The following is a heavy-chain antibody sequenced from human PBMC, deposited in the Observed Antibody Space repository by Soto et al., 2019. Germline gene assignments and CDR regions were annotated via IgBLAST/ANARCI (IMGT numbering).Heavy chain of an antibody. V-gene: IGHV3-64*01. CDR2: ISSNGGST. J-gene: IGHJ6*03. CDR1: GFTFSSYA. Sequence: EVQLVESGGGLVQPGGSLRLSCAASGFTFSSYAMHWVRQAPGKGLEYVSAISSNGGSTYYANSVKGRFTISRDNSKNTLYLQMGSLRAEDMAVYYCATTSATTVTKSYYSMDVWGKGTTVTVSS. CDR3: ATTSATTVTKSYYSMDV. D-gene: IGHD4-4*01.